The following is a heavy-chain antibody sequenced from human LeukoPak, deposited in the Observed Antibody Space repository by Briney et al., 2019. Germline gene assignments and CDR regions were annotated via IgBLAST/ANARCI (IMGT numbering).Heavy chain of an antibody. D-gene: IGHD2-8*01. CDR2: IIPIFGTA. CDR1: GGTFSSYA. V-gene: IGHV1-69*05. J-gene: IGHJ5*02. CDR3: AVGYCTNGVCEDWFDP. Sequence: SVKVSCKASGGTFSSYAISWVRQAPGQGLEWMGGIIPIFGTANYAQKFKGRVTITTDESTSTAYMELSSLRSEDTAVHYCAVGYCTNGVCEDWFDPWGQGTLVTVSS.